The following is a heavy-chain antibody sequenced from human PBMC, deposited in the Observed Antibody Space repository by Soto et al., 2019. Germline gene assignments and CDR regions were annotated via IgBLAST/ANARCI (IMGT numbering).Heavy chain of an antibody. CDR3: ARDPSNTSGDKLYLDY. Sequence: ASVKVSCKASGYTFTSYDIIWVRQATGQGLEWMGWMNPSTGNTDSAERFQGRLTMATDTSMSTVYMELRSLTSEGTAVYYCARDPSNTSGDKLYLDYWGQGTLVTVSS. CDR1: GYTFTSYD. D-gene: IGHD3-22*01. V-gene: IGHV1-8*01. CDR2: MNPSTGNT. J-gene: IGHJ4*02.